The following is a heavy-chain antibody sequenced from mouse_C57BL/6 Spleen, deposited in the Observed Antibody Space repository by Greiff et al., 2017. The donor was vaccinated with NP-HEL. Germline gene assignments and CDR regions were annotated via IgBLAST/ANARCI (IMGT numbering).Heavy chain of an antibody. CDR1: GYAFSSYW. Sequence: QVQLQQSGAELVKPGASVKISCKASGYAFSSYWMNWVKQRPGKGLEWIGQIYPGDGDTNYNGKFKGKATLTADKSSSTAYMQLSSLTPEDSAVYFCARGDYGGNYFDYWGQGTTLTVSS. V-gene: IGHV1-80*01. CDR3: ARGDYGGNYFDY. D-gene: IGHD1-1*01. CDR2: IYPGDGDT. J-gene: IGHJ2*01.